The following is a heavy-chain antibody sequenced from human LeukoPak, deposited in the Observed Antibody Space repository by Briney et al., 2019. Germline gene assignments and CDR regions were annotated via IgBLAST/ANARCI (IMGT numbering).Heavy chain of an antibody. CDR2: IYYSGST. J-gene: IGHJ6*02. Sequence: PSETLSLTCTVSGGSISSYYWSWIRQPPGKGLEWIGYIYYSGSTNYNPSLKSRVTISVDTSKNQFSLKLSSVTAADTAVYYCARDSGGRDDFWSGYLSRGPYYYYGMDVWGQGTTVTVSS. CDR3: ARDSGGRDDFWSGYLSRGPYYYYGMDV. D-gene: IGHD3-3*01. V-gene: IGHV4-59*01. CDR1: GGSISSYY.